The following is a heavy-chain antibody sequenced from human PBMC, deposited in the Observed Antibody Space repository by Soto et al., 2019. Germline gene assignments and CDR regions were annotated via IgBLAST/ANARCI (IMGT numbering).Heavy chain of an antibody. CDR1: GYSFTSYW. V-gene: IGHV5-10-1*01. CDR3: ASLTFNYYYSFDV. CDR2: IDPSDSYT. Sequence: GESLKISCKGSGYSFTSYWISWVRQMPGKGLEWMGRIDPSDSYTNYSPSFQGHVTISADKSIGTAYLEWSSLQASDTAMYYWASLTFNYYYSFDVWGQGTTVTVSS. J-gene: IGHJ6*02.